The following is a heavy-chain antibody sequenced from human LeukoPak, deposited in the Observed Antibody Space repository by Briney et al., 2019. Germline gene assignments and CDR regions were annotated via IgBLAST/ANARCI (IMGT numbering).Heavy chain of an antibody. CDR2: ITSSRRYI. CDR3: ARDQYQVY. V-gene: IGHV3-21*01. J-gene: IGHJ4*02. Sequence: GGSLRLSCAASGFTFSSYSMNWVRQAPGKGLEWVSSITSSRRYIYYTESVKGRFTNYRDNAKNSLYLQMNSLRAEDTAVYYCARDQYQVYWGQGTLVTVSS. CDR1: GFTFSSYS. D-gene: IGHD4-11*01.